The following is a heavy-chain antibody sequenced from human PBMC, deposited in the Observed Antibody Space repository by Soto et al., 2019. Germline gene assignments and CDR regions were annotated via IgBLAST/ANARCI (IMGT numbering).Heavy chain of an antibody. D-gene: IGHD6-19*01. Sequence: EVQLVESGGGLVQPGRSLRLSCAASGFTFDDYAMHWDRQAPGKVLEWVSGISWNGANIGYVDSANGRFTITRDNAKNSPYLQLNNLRPEDTALYYCAKDAGRQWLESGGDYWGQCTPFTVSS. J-gene: IGHJ4*02. CDR3: AKDAGRQWLESGGDY. V-gene: IGHV3-9*01. CDR2: ISWNGANI. CDR1: GFTFDDYA.